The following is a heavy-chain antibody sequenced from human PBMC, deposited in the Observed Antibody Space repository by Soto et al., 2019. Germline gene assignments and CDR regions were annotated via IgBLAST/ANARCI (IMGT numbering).Heavy chain of an antibody. Sequence: ASVKVSCKASGYTFTSYGISWVRQAPGQGLEWMGWISAYNGNTNYAQKLQGRVTMTTDTSTSTAYMELRSLRSDDTAVYYCVVSVPRGWRPDFDYWGQGTLVTVSS. V-gene: IGHV1-18*01. CDR1: GYTFTSYG. J-gene: IGHJ4*02. D-gene: IGHD1-20*01. CDR3: VVSVPRGWRPDFDY. CDR2: ISAYNGNT.